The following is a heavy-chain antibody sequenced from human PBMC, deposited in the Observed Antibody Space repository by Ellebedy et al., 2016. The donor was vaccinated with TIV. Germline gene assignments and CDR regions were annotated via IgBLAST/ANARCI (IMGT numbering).Heavy chain of an antibody. Sequence: PGGSLRLSCAASGFTFSSYGMHWVRQAPGKGLEWVALIWYDGSNKYYADSVKGRFTISRDNAKNSLYLQMNSLRAEDTAVYYCAGIADVRFDPWGQGTLVSVSS. CDR3: AGIADVRFDP. V-gene: IGHV3-33*03. CDR2: IWYDGSNK. J-gene: IGHJ5*02. D-gene: IGHD3-10*02. CDR1: GFTFSSYG.